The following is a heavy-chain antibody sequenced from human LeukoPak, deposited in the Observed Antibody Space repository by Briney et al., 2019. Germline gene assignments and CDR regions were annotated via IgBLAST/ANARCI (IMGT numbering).Heavy chain of an antibody. CDR2: IWYDGSNK. CDR1: GFTVSSNY. CDR3: ARGRGGDAFDI. J-gene: IGHJ3*02. D-gene: IGHD1-26*01. V-gene: IGHV3-33*08. Sequence: PGGSLRLSCAASGFTVSSNYMSWVRQAPGKGLEWVAVIWYDGSNKYYADSVKGRFTISRDNSKNTLYLQMNSLRAEDTAVYYCARGRGGDAFDIWGQGTMVTVSS.